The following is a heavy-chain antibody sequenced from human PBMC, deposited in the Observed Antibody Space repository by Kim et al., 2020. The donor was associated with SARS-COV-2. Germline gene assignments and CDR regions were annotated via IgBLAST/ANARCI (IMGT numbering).Heavy chain of an antibody. CDR2: IGTAGDT. D-gene: IGHD3-10*01. CDR1: GFTFSSYD. J-gene: IGHJ6*03. CDR3: ARAEHMVRGVIHRYYYYYMDV. Sequence: GGSLRLSCAASGFTFSSYDMHWVRQATGKGLEWVSAIGTAGDTYYPGSVKGRFTISRENAKNSLYLQMNSLRAGDTAVYYCARAEHMVRGVIHRYYYYYMDVWGKGTPVTVSS. V-gene: IGHV3-13*01.